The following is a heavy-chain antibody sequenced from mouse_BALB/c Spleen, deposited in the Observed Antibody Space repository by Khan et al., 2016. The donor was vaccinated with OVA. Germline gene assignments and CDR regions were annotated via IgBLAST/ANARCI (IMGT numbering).Heavy chain of an antibody. CDR3: ARIQGGDFDY. CDR1: GYSITSDYA. Sequence: EVKLEESGPGLVKPSQSLSLTCTVTGYSITSDYAWNWIRQFPGNKLEWMGYISYSGNTKYNPSLKSRISITRDTSKNQFFLQLNFVTIEDTATYYCARIQGGDFDYWGQGTTRTVSS. D-gene: IGHD3-2*02. CDR2: ISYSGNT. J-gene: IGHJ2*01. V-gene: IGHV3-2*02.